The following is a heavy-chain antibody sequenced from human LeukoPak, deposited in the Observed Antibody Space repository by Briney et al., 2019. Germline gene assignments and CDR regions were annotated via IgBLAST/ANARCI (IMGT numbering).Heavy chain of an antibody. J-gene: IGHJ4*02. CDR1: GGSISSGSYY. CDR3: ARVNDPTGYYFDY. Sequence: SQTLFLTCTVSGGSISSGSYYWSWIRQPPGKGLEWIGYIYYSGSTNYNPSLKSRVTISVDTSKNQFSLKLSSVTAADTAVYYCARVNDPTGYYFDYWGQGTLVTVSS. V-gene: IGHV4-61*01. D-gene: IGHD1-1*01. CDR2: IYYSGST.